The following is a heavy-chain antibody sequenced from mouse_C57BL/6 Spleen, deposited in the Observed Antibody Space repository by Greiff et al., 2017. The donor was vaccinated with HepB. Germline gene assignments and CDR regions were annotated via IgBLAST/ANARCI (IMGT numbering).Heavy chain of an antibody. CDR1: GYTFTSYW. Sequence: QVQLKQSGAELAIPGASVKLSCKASGYTFTSYWMHWVNQRPGQGLEWIGYINPSNWYTKYNQTLKDKATLTADKSSCTAYMQLSSLTYEYSAVYCYARSPNYYGTGYWGQGTTLSVSS. CDR2: INPSNWYT. D-gene: IGHD1-1*01. J-gene: IGHJ2*01. CDR3: ARSPNYYGTGY. V-gene: IGHV1-7*01.